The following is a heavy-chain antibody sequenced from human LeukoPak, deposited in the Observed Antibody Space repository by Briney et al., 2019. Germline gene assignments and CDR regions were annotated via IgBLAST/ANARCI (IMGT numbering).Heavy chain of an antibody. Sequence: PGGSLRLSCAASGFTFSSYGMHWVRQAPGKGLEWVGRIKSKTDGGTTDYAASVKGRFTISRDDSKNKLNLKMNSLQIENTAVYYCATEIRPYNRTWRGYWGQGALVTVSS. D-gene: IGHD1-14*01. CDR1: GFTFSSYG. V-gene: IGHV3-15*01. CDR2: IKSKTDGGTT. CDR3: ATEIRPYNRTWRGY. J-gene: IGHJ4*02.